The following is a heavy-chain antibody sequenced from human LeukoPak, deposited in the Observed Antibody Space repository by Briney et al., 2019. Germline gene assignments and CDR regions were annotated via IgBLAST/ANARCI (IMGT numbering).Heavy chain of an antibody. D-gene: IGHD2-15*01. V-gene: IGHV1-69*13. CDR3: ARESVGPIDYYGMDV. CDR2: IIPIFGTA. J-gene: IGHJ6*02. Sequence: SVKVSCKASGGTFSSYAISWVRQAPGQGLEWMGGIIPIFGTANYAQKFQGRVTITADESTSTAYMELCSLRSEDTAVYYCARESVGPIDYYGMDVWGQRTTVTVSS. CDR1: GGTFSSYA.